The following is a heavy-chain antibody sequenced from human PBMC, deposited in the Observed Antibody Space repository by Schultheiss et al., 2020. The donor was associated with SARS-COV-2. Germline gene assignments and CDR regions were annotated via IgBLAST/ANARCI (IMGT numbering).Heavy chain of an antibody. CDR2: IYYSGST. CDR1: GGSISSYS. Sequence: SETLSLTCTVSGGSISSYSWSWIRQPPGKGLEWIGYIYYSGSTYYNPSLKSRVTISVDTSKNQFSLKLSSVTAADTAVYYCARNLYDLGWFDPWGQGTLVTVSS. CDR3: ARNLYDLGWFDP. V-gene: IGHV4-59*08. D-gene: IGHD3-3*01. J-gene: IGHJ5*02.